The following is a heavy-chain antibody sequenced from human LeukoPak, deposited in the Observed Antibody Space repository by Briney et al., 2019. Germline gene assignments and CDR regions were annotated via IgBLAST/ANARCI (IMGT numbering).Heavy chain of an antibody. V-gene: IGHV4-59*01. CDR3: ARTGIVGELDY. J-gene: IGHJ4*02. CDR1: GGSISSYY. CDR2: IYYSGST. Sequence: SETLSLTCTVSGGSISSYYWSWIRQPPGKGLEWIGYIYYSGSTNYNPSLKSQVTISVDTSKNQFSLKLSSVTAADTAVYYCARTGIVGELDYWGQGTLVTVSS. D-gene: IGHD1-26*01.